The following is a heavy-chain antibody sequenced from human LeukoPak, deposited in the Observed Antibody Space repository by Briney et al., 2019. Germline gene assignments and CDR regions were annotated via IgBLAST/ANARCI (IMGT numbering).Heavy chain of an antibody. CDR1: GFTFGGYG. CDR3: TRYNNDHFDY. Sequence: GGSLRLSCAGSGFTFGGYGMHWFRQTPGKGLEWVAVIAYGGSGAFYADSVKGRFTISRDNSKNTMSVQMDDLRAEDTAVYYCTRYNNDHFDYWGQGTLVTVSS. CDR2: IAYGGSGA. D-gene: IGHD1-14*01. J-gene: IGHJ4*02. V-gene: IGHV3-33*01.